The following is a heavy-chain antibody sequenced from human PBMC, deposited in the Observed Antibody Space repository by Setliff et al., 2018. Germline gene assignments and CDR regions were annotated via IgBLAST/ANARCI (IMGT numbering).Heavy chain of an antibody. CDR2: IYTSGST. CDR3: ARTRGSSGWLNWFDP. Sequence: PSETLSLTCTVSGGSISSSIYYWSWIRQPAGKGLEWIGRIYTSGSTNYNPSLKSRVTISVDTSKNQFSLKLSSVTAADTAVYYCARTRGSSGWLNWFDPWGQGTLVTVSS. V-gene: IGHV4-61*02. J-gene: IGHJ5*02. D-gene: IGHD6-19*01. CDR1: GGSISSSIYY.